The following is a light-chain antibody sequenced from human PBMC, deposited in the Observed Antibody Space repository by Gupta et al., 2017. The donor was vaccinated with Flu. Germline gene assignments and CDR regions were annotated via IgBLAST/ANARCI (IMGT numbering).Light chain of an antibody. J-gene: IGKJ3*01. CDR2: ATS. CDR1: QSISTNY. V-gene: IGKV3-20*01. CDR3: QQYGGSPPIT. Sequence: EIVLTQSPGTLSLSPGERATLSCRASQSISTNYLVWYQQRPGQAPRLLIYATSRRATGVPDRFSGSGSGPDFTLTINRLEPDDFAVYYCQQYGGSPPITFGPGTKVDIK.